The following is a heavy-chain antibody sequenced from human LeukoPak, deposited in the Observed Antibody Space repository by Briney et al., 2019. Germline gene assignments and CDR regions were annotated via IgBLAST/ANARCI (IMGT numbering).Heavy chain of an antibody. J-gene: IGHJ3*02. CDR2: ISAYNGNT. Sequence: ASVKVSCKASGYTFTSYGISWVRQAPGQGLERMGWISAYNGNTNYAQKLQGRVTMTTDTSTSTAYMELRSLRSDDTAVYYCARVEEYYYDSSGSSDAFDIWGQGTMVTVSS. CDR1: GYTFTSYG. V-gene: IGHV1-18*01. D-gene: IGHD3-22*01. CDR3: ARVEEYYYDSSGSSDAFDI.